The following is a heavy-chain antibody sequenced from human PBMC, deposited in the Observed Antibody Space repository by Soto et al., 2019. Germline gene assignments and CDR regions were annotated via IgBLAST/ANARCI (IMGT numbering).Heavy chain of an antibody. Sequence: QVQLQESGPGLVKPSETLSLTCTVSGGSISSYYWSWIRQPPGKGLDWIGYIYYSGSTNYNPSLKSRVTISVDTSKNQFSLKLSSVTSADTAVYYSARRYGTTFDYRGHGTQVTVSS. J-gene: IGHJ4*01. CDR1: GGSISSYY. V-gene: IGHV4-59*01. CDR3: ARRYGTTFDY. CDR2: IYYSGST. D-gene: IGHD1-7*01.